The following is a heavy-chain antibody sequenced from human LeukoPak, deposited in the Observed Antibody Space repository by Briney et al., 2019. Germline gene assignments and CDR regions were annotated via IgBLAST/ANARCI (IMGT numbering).Heavy chain of an antibody. J-gene: IGHJ5*02. Sequence: SETLSLTCAVYGGSFSGYYWSWIRQPPGKGLEWIGGINHSGSTNYNPSLKSRVTISVDTSKNQFSLKLSSVTAADTAVYYCARGGIYYDSSGYYYVSNWFDPWGQGTLVTVSS. CDR3: ARGGIYYDSSGYYYVSNWFDP. CDR2: INHSGST. D-gene: IGHD3-22*01. V-gene: IGHV4-34*01. CDR1: GGSFSGYY.